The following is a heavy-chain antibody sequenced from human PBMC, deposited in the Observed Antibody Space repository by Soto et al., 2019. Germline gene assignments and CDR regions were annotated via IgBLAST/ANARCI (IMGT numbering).Heavy chain of an antibody. V-gene: IGHV4-31*01. D-gene: IGHD2-15*01. CDR1: GGSISSGGYY. J-gene: IGHJ3*02. CDR2: IYYSGST. Sequence: QVQLQESGAGLVKPSQTLSLTCTVSGGSISSGGYYWSWIRQHTGKGLEWMGYIYYSGSTYYNPSLKSPVTISVDTAKNQFSLKLSSVTAADKAVYYCARDTRYCSGGSCYPDAFDIWGQGTMVTVSS. CDR3: ARDTRYCSGGSCYPDAFDI.